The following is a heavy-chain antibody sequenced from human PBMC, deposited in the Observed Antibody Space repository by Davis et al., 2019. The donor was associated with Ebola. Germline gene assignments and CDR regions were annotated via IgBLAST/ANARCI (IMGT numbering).Heavy chain of an antibody. D-gene: IGHD2-15*01. Sequence: PSETLSLTCTVSGGSISSYYWSWIRQPAGKGLEWIGRIYTSGSTNYNPSLKSRVTMSVDTSKNQFSLKLSSVTAADTAVYYCARDWGYCSGGSCYSPYYYYGMDVWGQGTTVTVSS. J-gene: IGHJ6*02. V-gene: IGHV4-4*07. CDR2: IYTSGST. CDR1: GGSISSYY. CDR3: ARDWGYCSGGSCYSPYYYYGMDV.